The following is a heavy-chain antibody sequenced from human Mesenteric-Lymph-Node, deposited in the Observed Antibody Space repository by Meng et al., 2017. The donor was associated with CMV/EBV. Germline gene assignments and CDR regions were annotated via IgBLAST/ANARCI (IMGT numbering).Heavy chain of an antibody. CDR2: TYYRSKWYN. V-gene: IGHV6-1*01. CDR1: GDSVSSNSAA. Sequence: LRLSCAIAGDSVSSNSAAWNWIRQSPSRGLEWLGRTYYRSKWYNDYAVSVKSRITINPDTSKNQFSLQLNSVTPEDTAVYYCAGDPRWNSYYYYGMDVWGQGTTVTVSS. D-gene: IGHD1-7*01. J-gene: IGHJ6*02. CDR3: AGDPRWNSYYYYGMDV.